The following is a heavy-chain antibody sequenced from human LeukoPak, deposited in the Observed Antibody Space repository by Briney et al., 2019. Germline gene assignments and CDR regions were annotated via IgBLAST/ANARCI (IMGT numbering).Heavy chain of an antibody. CDR3: ASQACSSTSCSAVDP. CDR2: ISSSSSYI. Sequence: PGGSLRLSCAASGFTFSSYSMNWVRQAPGKGLEWVSSISSSSSYIYYADSVKGRFTISRDNAKNSLYLQMNSLGAEDTAVYYCASQACSSTSCSAVDPWGQGTLVTVSS. D-gene: IGHD2-2*01. J-gene: IGHJ5*02. V-gene: IGHV3-21*01. CDR1: GFTFSSYS.